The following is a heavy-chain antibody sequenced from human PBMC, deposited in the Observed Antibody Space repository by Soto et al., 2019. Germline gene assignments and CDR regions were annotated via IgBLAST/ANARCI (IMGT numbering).Heavy chain of an antibody. CDR1: GGSFSGYY. V-gene: IGHV4-34*01. J-gene: IGHJ4*02. D-gene: IGHD1-1*01. CDR3: ANQRESTTYFDY. Sequence: ASETLCLTCAVYGGSFSGYYWSWIRQPPGKGLELIGEINHSGSTNYNPSLKSRVTISVDTSKNQFSLRLSSVTAADTAVFYCANQRESTTYFDYWGPGTLVSVSS. CDR2: INHSGST.